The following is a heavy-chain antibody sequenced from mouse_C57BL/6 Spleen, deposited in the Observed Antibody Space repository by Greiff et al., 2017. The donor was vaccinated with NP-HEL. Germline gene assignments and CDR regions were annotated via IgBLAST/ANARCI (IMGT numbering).Heavy chain of an antibody. V-gene: IGHV1-26*01. J-gene: IGHJ4*01. Sequence: VQLQQSGPELVKPGASVKISCKASGYTFTDYYMNWVKQSHGKSLEWIGDINPNNGGTSYNQKFKGKATLTVDKSSSTAYMELRSLTSEDSAVYYCARWGWLLREGAYAMDYWGQGTSVTVSS. CDR1: GYTFTDYY. CDR2: INPNNGGT. CDR3: ARWGWLLREGAYAMDY. D-gene: IGHD2-3*01.